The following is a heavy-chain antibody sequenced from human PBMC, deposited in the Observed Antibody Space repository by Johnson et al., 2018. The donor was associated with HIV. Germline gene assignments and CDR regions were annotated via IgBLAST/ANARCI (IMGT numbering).Heavy chain of an antibody. CDR2: IGTAGDT. J-gene: IGHJ3*02. CDR3: ASVGPGFGVRMDGALGI. V-gene: IGHV3-23*04. Sequence: VQLVESGGGLVQPGGSLRLSCAASGFTFSSYAMSWVRQAPGKGLEWVSAIGTAGDTYYPGSVKGRFTISRDNSKNTLYLQMNSLGAEDTAVYYCASVGPGFGVRMDGALGIWGQGTMVTVSS. CDR1: GFTFSSYA. D-gene: IGHD3-3*01.